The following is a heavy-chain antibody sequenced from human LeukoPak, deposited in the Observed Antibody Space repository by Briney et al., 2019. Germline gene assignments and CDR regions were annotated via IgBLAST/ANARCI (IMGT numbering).Heavy chain of an antibody. J-gene: IGHJ3*02. CDR3: ARVAHPGGVSYYGSGYDAFDI. CDR2: IYTSGST. CDR1: GGSISSYY. D-gene: IGHD3-10*01. V-gene: IGHV4-4*07. Sequence: PSETLSLTCTVSGGSISSYYWSWIRQPAGKGLEWIGRIYTSGSTNYNPSLKSRVTMSVDTSKNKFSLKLSSVTAADTAVYYCARVAHPGGVSYYGSGYDAFDIWGQGTMVTVSS.